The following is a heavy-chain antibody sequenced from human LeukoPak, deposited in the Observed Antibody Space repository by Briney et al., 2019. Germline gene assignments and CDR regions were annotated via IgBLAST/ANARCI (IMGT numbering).Heavy chain of an antibody. D-gene: IGHD2-15*01. J-gene: IGHJ1*01. Sequence: SETLSLTCTVSGGSISSYYWSWIRQPRGKGLEWIEYIYYSGTTNYNPALKSRVAISVDTSKNQFSLKLSPVTAADTAVYYCAREDYCSGGSCYSGYFQHWGQGTLVTVSS. V-gene: IGHV4-59*01. CDR1: GGSISSYY. CDR3: AREDYCSGGSCYSGYFQH. CDR2: IYYSGTT.